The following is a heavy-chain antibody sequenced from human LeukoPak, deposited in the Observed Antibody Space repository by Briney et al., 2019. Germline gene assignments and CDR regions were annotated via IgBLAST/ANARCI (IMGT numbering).Heavy chain of an antibody. Sequence: SETLSLTCTVSGVSITTYYWSWIRQPLGKGLEWIGYIYHSGSTNYNPSLKSRVTISVDTSKSEFSLKLTSVTAADTAVYYCAREANYYGSGSYFEGTFDYWGQGSLVTVSS. J-gene: IGHJ4*02. V-gene: IGHV4-59*13. D-gene: IGHD3-10*01. CDR1: GVSITTYY. CDR2: IYHSGST. CDR3: AREANYYGSGSYFEGTFDY.